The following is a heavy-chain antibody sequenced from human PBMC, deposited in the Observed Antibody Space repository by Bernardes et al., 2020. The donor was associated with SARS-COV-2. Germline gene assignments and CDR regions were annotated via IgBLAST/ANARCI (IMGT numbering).Heavy chain of an antibody. Sequence: GGSLRLSCAASGFTFSSYSMNWVRQAPGKGLEWVSSISSSSSYIYYADSVKGRFTISRDNAKNSLYLQMNSLRAEDTAVYYCARDAFYDILTGYYNYWGQGTLVTVSS. V-gene: IGHV3-21*01. CDR2: ISSSSSYI. D-gene: IGHD3-9*01. J-gene: IGHJ4*02. CDR1: GFTFSSYS. CDR3: ARDAFYDILTGYYNY.